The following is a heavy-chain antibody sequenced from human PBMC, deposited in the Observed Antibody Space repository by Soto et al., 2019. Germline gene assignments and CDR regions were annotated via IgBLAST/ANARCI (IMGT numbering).Heavy chain of an antibody. J-gene: IGHJ4*02. V-gene: IGHV3-53*02. Sequence: EVQLVETGGGLIQPGGSLRLSCAASGFTVSSNYMSWVRQAPGKGLEWVSVIYSGGSTYYADSVKGRFTISRDNYKNTLYLQMNSLRAEDTAVYYCASGRFLESGVDYWGQGTLVTVSS. CDR3: ASGRFLESGVDY. CDR1: GFTVSSNY. D-gene: IGHD3-3*01. CDR2: IYSGGST.